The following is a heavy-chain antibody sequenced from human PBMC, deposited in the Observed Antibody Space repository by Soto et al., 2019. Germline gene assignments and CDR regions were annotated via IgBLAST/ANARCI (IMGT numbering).Heavy chain of an antibody. V-gene: IGHV3-30*18. J-gene: IGHJ4*02. CDR3: AKDSGDYYDSSGYFEFDY. Sequence: LRRSCAASGCTFSGYGMHWVRQARGKGLEWVAVISYDGSNKYYADSVKGRFTISRDNSKNTLYLQMNSLRAEDTAVYYCAKDSGDYYDSSGYFEFDYWGQGTLVTVSS. D-gene: IGHD3-22*01. CDR1: GCTFSGYG. CDR2: ISYDGSNK.